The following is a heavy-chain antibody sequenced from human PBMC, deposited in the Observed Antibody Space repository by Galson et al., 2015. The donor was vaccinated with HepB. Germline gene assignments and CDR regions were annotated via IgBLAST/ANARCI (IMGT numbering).Heavy chain of an antibody. V-gene: IGHV1-2*02. Sequence: SVKVSCKASGYTFTDYYIHWVRQAPGQGLEWLGWINPNIGGTNYAQNFQGRVSMTRDTSISTAYMELSRLRSDDTAVYYCARDQWLGSSSWYGGGYYGMDVWGQGTTVAVSS. J-gene: IGHJ6*02. CDR2: INPNIGGT. D-gene: IGHD6-13*01. CDR1: GYTFTDYY. CDR3: ARDQWLGSSSWYGGGYYGMDV.